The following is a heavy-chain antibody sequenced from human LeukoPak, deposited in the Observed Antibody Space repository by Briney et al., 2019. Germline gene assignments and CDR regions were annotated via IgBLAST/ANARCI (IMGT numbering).Heavy chain of an antibody. V-gene: IGHV4-34*01. CDR2: INHGGST. J-gene: IGHJ4*02. CDR3: ARERPSYYDILTGYYPRSLPYYFDY. D-gene: IGHD3-9*01. Sequence: KPSETLSLTCAVYGGSFSGYYWSWIRQPPGKGLEWIGEINHGGSTNYNPSLKSRVTISVDTSKNQFSLKLSSVTAADTAVYYCARERPSYYDILTGYYPRSLPYYFDYWGQGTLVTVSS. CDR1: GGSFSGYY.